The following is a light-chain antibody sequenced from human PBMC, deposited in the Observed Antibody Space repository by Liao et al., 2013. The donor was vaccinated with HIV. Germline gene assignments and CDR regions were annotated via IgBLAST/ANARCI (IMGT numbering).Light chain of an antibody. J-gene: IGLJ2*01. V-gene: IGLV3-21*01. CDR3: QAWGSNTAV. CDR2: YHS. CDR1: NIGDKS. Sequence: SYVLTQPPSVSVAPGKTARITCGGNNIGDKSVHWYQQKPGQAPVLVIYYHSDRPSGIPERFSGSNSGNTATLTISRVEAGDEADYYCQAWGSNTAVFGGGTKLTVL.